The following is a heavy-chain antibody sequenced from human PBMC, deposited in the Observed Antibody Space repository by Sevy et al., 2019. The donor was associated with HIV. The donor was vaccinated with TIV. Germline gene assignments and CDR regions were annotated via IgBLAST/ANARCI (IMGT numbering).Heavy chain of an antibody. Sequence: GGSLRLSCAASGFTFSNNWMHWVRQAPGRGLVWVSRVNTDGKSTSYADSVQGRFTISRDNAKNTVYLQMNSLRVEDTAVCYCTRDGPSDGSGTYYFDYWGQGTLVTVSS. D-gene: IGHD3-10*01. CDR2: VNTDGKST. V-gene: IGHV3-74*01. CDR1: GFTFSNNW. J-gene: IGHJ4*02. CDR3: TRDGPSDGSGTYYFDY.